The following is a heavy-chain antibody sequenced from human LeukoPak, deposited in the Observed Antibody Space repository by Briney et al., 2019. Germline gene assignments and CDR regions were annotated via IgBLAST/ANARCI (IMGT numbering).Heavy chain of an antibody. Sequence: GGSLRLSCAASGFTVSSNYMSWVRQAPGKGLEWVSVIYSGGSTYYADSVKGRFTISRDNSKNTLYLQMNSLRAEDTAVYYCARGSSGWYSFDYWGQGTLVTVSS. CDR1: GFTVSSNY. CDR2: IYSGGST. J-gene: IGHJ4*02. V-gene: IGHV3-53*01. D-gene: IGHD6-19*01. CDR3: ARGSSGWYSFDY.